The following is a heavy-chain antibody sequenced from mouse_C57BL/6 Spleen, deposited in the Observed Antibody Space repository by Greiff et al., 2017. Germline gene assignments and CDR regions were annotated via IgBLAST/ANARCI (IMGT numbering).Heavy chain of an antibody. CDR1: GYAFTNYL. CDR2: INPGSGGT. V-gene: IGHV1-54*01. D-gene: IGHD2-12*01. J-gene: IGHJ4*01. CDR3: ARREGAYDFYYAMDY. Sequence: QVQLQQSGAELVRPGTSVKVSCKASGYAFTNYLIEWVKQRPGQGLEWIGVINPGSGGTTYNEKFKGKATLTPDKSSSTAYIHITSLTSADSAVYFCARREGAYDFYYAMDYWGQGTSVTVSS.